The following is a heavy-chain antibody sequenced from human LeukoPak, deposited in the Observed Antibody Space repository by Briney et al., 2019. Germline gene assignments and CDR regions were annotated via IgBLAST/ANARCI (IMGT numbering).Heavy chain of an antibody. J-gene: IGHJ3*02. CDR1: GFTFSRYG. CDR2: IWYDGSNK. Sequence: GGSLRLSCAASGFTFSRYGMHWVRQAPGKGLEWVAVIWYDGSNKYYAESVKGRFTISRDNSKNTLHLQMNSLRAEDTAVYYCAKIAGDAFDIWGQGTMVTVSS. CDR3: AKIAGDAFDI. D-gene: IGHD3-10*01. V-gene: IGHV3-33*06.